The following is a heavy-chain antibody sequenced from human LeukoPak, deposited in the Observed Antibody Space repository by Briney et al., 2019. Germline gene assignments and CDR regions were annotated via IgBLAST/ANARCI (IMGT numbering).Heavy chain of an antibody. CDR3: ATEAVAAAGTPSGY. CDR1: GFAFSNYA. J-gene: IGHJ4*02. V-gene: IGHV3-23*01. D-gene: IGHD6-13*01. Sequence: GGSLRLSCAVSGFAFSNYAMSWVRQAPGKGLEWVSGTSGSGGSTYYADSVKGRFTISRDNAKNSLYLQMNSLRAEDTAVYYCATEAVAAAGTPSGYWGQGTLVTVSS. CDR2: TSGSGGST.